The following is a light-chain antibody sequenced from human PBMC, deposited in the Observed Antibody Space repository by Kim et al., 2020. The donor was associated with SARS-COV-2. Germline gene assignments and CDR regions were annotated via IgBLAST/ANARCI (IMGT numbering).Light chain of an antibody. CDR3: QQSYITPFT. J-gene: IGKJ3*01. CDR2: GAS. Sequence: EIVMTQSPATLSVSPGERATLSCRASQSVGRNLAWYQQKPGQAPRLLIYGASTTATGIPARFSGSGSETDFTLTISSLQPEDFATYFCQQSYITPFTFGPGTKVDIK. V-gene: IGKV3-15*01. CDR1: QSVGRN.